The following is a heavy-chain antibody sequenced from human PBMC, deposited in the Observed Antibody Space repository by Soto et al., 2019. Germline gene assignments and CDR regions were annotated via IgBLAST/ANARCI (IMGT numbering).Heavy chain of an antibody. D-gene: IGHD3-9*01. V-gene: IGHV4-59*01. CDR2: IYYSGST. J-gene: IGHJ4*02. Sequence: TSETLSLTCTVSGGSISSYYWSWIRQPPGKGLEWIGYIYYSGSTNYNPSLKSRVTISVDTSKNQFSLKLSSVTAADTAVYYCERAGGGTYYDILTGSTFFDYWGQGTLVTVSS. CDR3: ERAGGGTYYDILTGSTFFDY. CDR1: GGSISSYY.